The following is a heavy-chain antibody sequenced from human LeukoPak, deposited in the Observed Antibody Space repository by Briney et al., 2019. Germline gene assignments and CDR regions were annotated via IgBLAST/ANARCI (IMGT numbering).Heavy chain of an antibody. Sequence: PGGSLRLSCAAPGFTFSTYWMTWVRQAPGKGLEWVANMKGDGSEIYYVDSVKGRFTISRDNAKNLLYLQMNSLRAEDTAVYYCARVFDNWGQGTLVTVSS. V-gene: IGHV3-7*01. J-gene: IGHJ4*02. CDR2: MKGDGSEI. CDR1: GFTFSTYW. CDR3: ARVFDN.